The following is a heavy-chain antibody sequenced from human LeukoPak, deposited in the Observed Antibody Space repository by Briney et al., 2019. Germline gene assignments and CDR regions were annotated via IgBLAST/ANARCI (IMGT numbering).Heavy chain of an antibody. V-gene: IGHV4-30-4*08. CDR3: ARSNINGYSSSWYYAYWFDP. CDR2: IYYSGST. J-gene: IGHJ5*02. D-gene: IGHD6-13*01. CDR1: GGPISSGDYY. Sequence: SQTLSLTCTVSGGPISSGDYYWSWIRQPPGKGLEWIGYIYYSGSTYYNPSLKSRVTISVDTSKNQFSLKLSSVTAADTAVYYCARSNINGYSSSWYYAYWFDPWGQGTLVTVSS.